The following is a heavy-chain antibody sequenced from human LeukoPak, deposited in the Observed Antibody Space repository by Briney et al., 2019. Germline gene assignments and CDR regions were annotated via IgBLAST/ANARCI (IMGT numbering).Heavy chain of an antibody. CDR1: GYTFTSYG. V-gene: IGHV1-18*01. D-gene: IGHD3-3*01. Sequence: ASVKVSCKASGYTFTSYGISWVRQAPGQGLEWMGWISAHNGNTNYAQKLQGRVTMTTDTSTSTAYMELRSLRSDDTAVYYCAVDWLTGVGFDYWGQRTLVTVSS. CDR2: ISAHNGNT. J-gene: IGHJ4*02. CDR3: AVDWLTGVGFDY.